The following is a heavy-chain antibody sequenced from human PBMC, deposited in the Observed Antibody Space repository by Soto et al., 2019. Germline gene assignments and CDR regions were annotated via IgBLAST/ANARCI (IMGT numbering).Heavy chain of an antibody. D-gene: IGHD2-15*01. CDR1: GGSISSYY. Sequence: SETMSLTCTVSGGSISSYYWSWIRQPPGKGLEWIGYIYYSGSTNYNPSLKSRVTISVDTSKNQFSLKLSSVTAADTAEYYCARDSCSGGSCFEFQHWGQGTLVTVS. V-gene: IGHV4-59*01. CDR2: IYYSGST. CDR3: ARDSCSGGSCFEFQH. J-gene: IGHJ1*01.